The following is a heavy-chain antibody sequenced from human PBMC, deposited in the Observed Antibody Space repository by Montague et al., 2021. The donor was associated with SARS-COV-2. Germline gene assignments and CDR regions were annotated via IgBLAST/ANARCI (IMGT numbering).Heavy chain of an antibody. J-gene: IGHJ4*02. V-gene: IGHV4-59*01. CDR2: IYYRGST. CDR1: GDSINSSY. D-gene: IGHD6-19*01. Sequence: SETLSLTCTVSGDSINSSYWSWIRQPPGKGLEWIGYIYYRGSTNYNPSLETRVTISVDTPKNQFSLKLMSVTAADTAVYYCARGERGAWYNHYFDYWGQGALVTVSS. CDR3: ARGERGAWYNHYFDY.